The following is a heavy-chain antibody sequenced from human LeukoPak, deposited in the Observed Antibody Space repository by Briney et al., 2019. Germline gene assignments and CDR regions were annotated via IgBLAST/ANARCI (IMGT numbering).Heavy chain of an antibody. Sequence: GASVKVSCKASGDTFTNYDINWVRQATGQGLEWMGWMNPNSGNTGYAQKFQGRVSLTRNTSINTVYMELSSLRSEDTAVYYCARGSIAARPFSETNFDYWGQGTLVTVSS. CDR1: GDTFTNYD. CDR2: MNPNSGNT. CDR3: ARGSIAARPFSETNFDY. D-gene: IGHD6-6*01. J-gene: IGHJ4*02. V-gene: IGHV1-8*01.